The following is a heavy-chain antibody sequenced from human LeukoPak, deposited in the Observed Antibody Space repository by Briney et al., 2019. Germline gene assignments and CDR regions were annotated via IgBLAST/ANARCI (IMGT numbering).Heavy chain of an antibody. D-gene: IGHD6-19*01. CDR2: IYYSGST. V-gene: IGHV4-59*01. Sequence: SETLSPTCTVSGGSISSYYWSWIRQPPGKGLEWIGYIYYSGSTQYNPSLKSRVTISVDTSKNQFSLKLSSVTAADTAVYYCAREGGIAVAGTAWYYFDYWGQGTLVTASS. CDR3: AREGGIAVAGTAWYYFDY. CDR1: GGSISSYY. J-gene: IGHJ4*02.